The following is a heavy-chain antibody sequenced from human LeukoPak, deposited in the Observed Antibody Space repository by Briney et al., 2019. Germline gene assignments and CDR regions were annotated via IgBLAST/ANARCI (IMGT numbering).Heavy chain of an antibody. V-gene: IGHV1-69*13. CDR2: IIPIFGTA. D-gene: IGHD3-10*01. CDR3: ARVHAFGGSGSYFDY. J-gene: IGHJ4*02. Sequence: SVKVSCKASGGTFSSYAISWVRQAPGQGLKWMGGIIPIFGTANYAQKFQGRVTITADESTSTAYMELSSLRSEDTAVYYCARVHAFGGSGSYFDYWGQGTLVTVSS. CDR1: GGTFSSYA.